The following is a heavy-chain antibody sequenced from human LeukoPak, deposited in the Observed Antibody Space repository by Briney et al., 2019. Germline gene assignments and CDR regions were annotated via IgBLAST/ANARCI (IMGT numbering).Heavy chain of an antibody. J-gene: IGHJ5*02. D-gene: IGHD3-10*01. Sequence: TSETLSLTCTVSGGSISSSTYYWGWIRQPPGKGLEWIGNMYYSGTTNYNPSLKSRVTISVDTSKKQFSLKLSSVTAAYTAVYYCARGRSGDPWGQGTLVTVSS. V-gene: IGHV4-61*05. CDR1: GGSISSSTYY. CDR2: MYYSGTT. CDR3: ARGRSGDP.